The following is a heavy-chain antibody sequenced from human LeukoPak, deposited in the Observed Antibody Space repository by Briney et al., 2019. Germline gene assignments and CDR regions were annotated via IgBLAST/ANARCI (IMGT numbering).Heavy chain of an antibody. CDR3: ARWDSGSCSD. V-gene: IGHV3-72*01. D-gene: IGHD1-26*01. CDR1: GFTFSDHY. CDR2: TKNKANSYTT. J-gene: IGHJ4*02. Sequence: GGSLRLSCAASGFTFSDHYMDWVRQAPGKGLEWVGRTKNKANSYTTEYAASVKGRFTISRDESKNSLYLQMNSLKAEDTAVYYCARWDSGSCSDWGQGTLVTVSS.